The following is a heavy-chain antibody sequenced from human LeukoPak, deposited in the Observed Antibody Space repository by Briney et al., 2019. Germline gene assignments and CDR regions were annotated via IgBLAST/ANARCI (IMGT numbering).Heavy chain of an antibody. D-gene: IGHD1-1*01. CDR1: GGSF. CDR2: INHSGST. V-gene: IGHV4-34*01. Sequence: SETLSLTCAVYGGSFWSWIRQPPGKGLEWIGEINHSGSTNYNPTLKSRVTMSVDTSKNQFSLKLSSVTAADTAVYYCARRTGRKTGRQFDYWGQGTLVTVSS. J-gene: IGHJ4*02. CDR3: ARRTGRKTGRQFDY.